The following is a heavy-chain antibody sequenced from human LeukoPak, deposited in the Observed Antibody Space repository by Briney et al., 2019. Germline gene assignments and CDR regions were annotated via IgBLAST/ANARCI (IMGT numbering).Heavy chain of an antibody. Sequence: GGSLRLSCAASGFTFSSYSMNWVRQAPGKGLEWVAVISYDGSNKYYADSVKGRFTISRDNSKNTLYLQMNSLRAEDTAVYYCARPAARIAARPGYFDYWGQGTLVTVSS. CDR1: GFTFSSYS. J-gene: IGHJ4*02. CDR2: ISYDGSNK. D-gene: IGHD6-6*01. CDR3: ARPAARIAARPGYFDY. V-gene: IGHV3-30*03.